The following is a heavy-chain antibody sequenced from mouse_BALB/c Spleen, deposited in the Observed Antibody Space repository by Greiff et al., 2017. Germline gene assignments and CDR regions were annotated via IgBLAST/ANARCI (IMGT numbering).Heavy chain of an antibody. CDR1: GFTFSSYA. CDR3: ARDLITTRDKGFAY. D-gene: IGHD2-4*01. CDR2: ISSGGST. Sequence: EVKLMESGGGLVKPGGSLKLSCAASGFTFSSYAMSWVRQTPEKRLEWVASISSGGSTYYPDSVKGRFTISRDNARNILYLQMSSLRSEDTAMYYCARDLITTRDKGFAYWGQGTLVTVSA. V-gene: IGHV5-6-5*01. J-gene: IGHJ3*01.